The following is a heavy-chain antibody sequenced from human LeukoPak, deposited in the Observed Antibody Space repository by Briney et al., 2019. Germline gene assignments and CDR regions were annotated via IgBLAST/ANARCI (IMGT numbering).Heavy chain of an antibody. J-gene: IGHJ4*02. CDR3: VRGTGY. Sequence: GGSLRLSCSVSGFTFSTYVMHWVRQAPGKGLEYVSAISSNGDNTYYADSVKGRFTISRDNSKNTLYLQMSSLRDDDTAVYYCVRGTGYWGRGTLVTVSS. V-gene: IGHV3-64D*06. CDR1: GFTFSTYV. CDR2: ISSNGDNT.